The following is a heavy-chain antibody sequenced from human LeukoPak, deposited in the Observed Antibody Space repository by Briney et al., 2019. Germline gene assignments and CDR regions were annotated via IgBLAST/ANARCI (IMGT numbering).Heavy chain of an antibody. CDR3: ARHAAWYFDN. Sequence: SATLSLTCTVSGASITSHYWDWIRQPPGKGLEWIGYIYSSGNTNYNPSLKSRVTMSVDTSKNRFSLKLSSVTAADTAVYYCARHAAWYFDNWGQGTLVTVSS. CDR1: GASITSHY. CDR2: IYSSGNT. V-gene: IGHV4-4*09. J-gene: IGHJ4*02. D-gene: IGHD6-25*01.